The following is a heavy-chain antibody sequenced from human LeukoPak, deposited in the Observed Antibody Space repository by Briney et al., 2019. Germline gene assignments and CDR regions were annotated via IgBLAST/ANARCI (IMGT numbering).Heavy chain of an antibody. D-gene: IGHD2-2*01. CDR1: GFTFSDYY. V-gene: IGHV3-11*01. CDR2: ISSSGSTI. CDR3: ARDGVCSSTSCYLYYYYGMDV. J-gene: IGHJ6*02. Sequence: TGGSLRLSCAASGFTFSDYYMSWIRQAPGKGLEWVSYISSSGSTIYYADSVKGRFTISRDNAKNSLYLQMNSLRAEDTAVYYCARDGVCSSTSCYLYYYYGMDVWGQGTTVTVSS.